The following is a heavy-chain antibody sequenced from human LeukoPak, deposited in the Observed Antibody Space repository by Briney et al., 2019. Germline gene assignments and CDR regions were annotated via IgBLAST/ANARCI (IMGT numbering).Heavy chain of an antibody. J-gene: IGHJ3*02. Sequence: ASVKVSCKASGYTFTGYYTHWVRQAPGQGLEWMGWINPNSGGTNYAQKFQGRVTMTRDTSISTAYMELSRLRSDDTAVYYCARDLGEGQPDAFDIWGQGTMVTVSS. D-gene: IGHD3-10*01. CDR3: ARDLGEGQPDAFDI. CDR2: INPNSGGT. CDR1: GYTFTGYY. V-gene: IGHV1-2*02.